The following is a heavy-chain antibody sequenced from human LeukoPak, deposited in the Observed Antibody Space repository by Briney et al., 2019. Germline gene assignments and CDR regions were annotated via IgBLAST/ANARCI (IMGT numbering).Heavy chain of an antibody. CDR2: ISYDGSNK. Sequence: GGSLRLSCAASGFTFSSYAIHWVRQAPGKGLEWVAVISYDGSNKYYADSVKGRFTISRDTSKNTLYLQMNSLRPEDTAVYYCARAQLDLDYWGQGTLVTVSS. V-gene: IGHV3-30*04. J-gene: IGHJ4*02. CDR3: ARAQLDLDY. CDR1: GFTFSSYA. D-gene: IGHD3-10*01.